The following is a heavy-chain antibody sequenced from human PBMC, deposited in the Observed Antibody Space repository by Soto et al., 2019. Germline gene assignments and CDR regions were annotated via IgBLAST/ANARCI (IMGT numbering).Heavy chain of an antibody. CDR2: ISSSSAYI. V-gene: IGHV3-21*01. Sequence: PGGSLRLSCAASGFTFSSYTMSWVRQAPGKGLEWVSSISSSSAYIYYADSLKGRFTISRDNAKNSLYLQVNSLRAEDTAVYYCARGAVAGAGISTYYFDYWGPGTLVTVSS. D-gene: IGHD6-13*01. CDR1: GFTFSSYT. J-gene: IGHJ4*02. CDR3: ARGAVAGAGISTYYFDY.